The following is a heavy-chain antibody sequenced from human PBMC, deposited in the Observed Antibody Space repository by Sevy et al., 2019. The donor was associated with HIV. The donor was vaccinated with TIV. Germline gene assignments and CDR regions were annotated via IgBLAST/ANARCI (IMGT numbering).Heavy chain of an antibody. Sequence: GSLRLSCAASGFPVSSNYMSWVRQAPGKGLEWVSVIYSDGSTYHADSVKGRFTISRDNSKNTLDLQMNSLRVEDTAVYYCARGKSGYGYGLDYWGQGTLVTVSS. CDR1: GFPVSSNY. D-gene: IGHD5-18*01. J-gene: IGHJ4*02. V-gene: IGHV3-66*01. CDR3: ARGKSGYGYGLDY. CDR2: IYSDGST.